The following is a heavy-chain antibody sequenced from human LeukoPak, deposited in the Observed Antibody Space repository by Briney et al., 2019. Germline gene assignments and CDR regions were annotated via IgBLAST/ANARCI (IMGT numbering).Heavy chain of an antibody. V-gene: IGHV4-34*01. CDR2: INHSGST. CDR1: GGSFSGYY. Sequence: PSETLSLTCAVYGGSFSGYYWSWIRQPPGKGLEWIGEINHSGSTNYNPSLKSRVTISVDTSKNQFSLKLSSVTAADTAVYYCARDPGSDYDILTGYTTHWYFDLWGRGTLVTVSS. D-gene: IGHD3-9*01. CDR3: ARDPGSDYDILTGYTTHWYFDL. J-gene: IGHJ2*01.